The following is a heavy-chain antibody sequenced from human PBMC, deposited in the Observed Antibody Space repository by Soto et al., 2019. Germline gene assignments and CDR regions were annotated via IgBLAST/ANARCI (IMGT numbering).Heavy chain of an antibody. D-gene: IGHD1-26*01. V-gene: IGHV3-33*01. CDR3: ARDRRVSGSYFDF. CDR2: IWYDGSNK. Sequence: QVQLVESGGGVVQPGRSLRLSCAASGFTFSSYGMHWVRQAPGKGLEWVAVIWYDGSNKYYADSVKGRFTISRDNSRNTLYLQMNSLRAEDTAVYYCARDRRVSGSYFDFWGQGTLVTVSS. J-gene: IGHJ4*02. CDR1: GFTFSSYG.